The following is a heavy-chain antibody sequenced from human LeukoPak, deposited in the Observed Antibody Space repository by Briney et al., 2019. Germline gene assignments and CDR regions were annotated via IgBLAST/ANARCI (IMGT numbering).Heavy chain of an antibody. D-gene: IGHD6-13*01. J-gene: IGHJ5*02. CDR2: IYYSGST. CDR3: ARALAAAGNRFDP. V-gene: IGHV4-59*01. Sequence: SETLSLTCTVSGGSISSYYWSWIRQPPGKGLEWIGYIYYSGSTNYNPSLKSRVTISVDTSKNQFSLKLSSVTAADTAVYYCARALAAAGNRFDPWGQGTLVTVSS. CDR1: GGSISSYY.